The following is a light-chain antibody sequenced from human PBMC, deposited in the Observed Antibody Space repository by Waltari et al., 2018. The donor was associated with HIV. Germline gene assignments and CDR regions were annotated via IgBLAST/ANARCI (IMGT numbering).Light chain of an antibody. V-gene: IGLV2-23*02. J-gene: IGLJ2*01. CDR3: CSYAGTSTVV. Sequence: QSALTQPASVSGSPGPSMTISCTGTSSDFGSYNLVSWYQQHPGKAPKLMIYEVSKRPSGVSNRFSGYKSGNTASLTISGLQAEDEADYYCCSYAGTSTVVFGGGTKLTVL. CDR2: EVS. CDR1: SSDFGSYNL.